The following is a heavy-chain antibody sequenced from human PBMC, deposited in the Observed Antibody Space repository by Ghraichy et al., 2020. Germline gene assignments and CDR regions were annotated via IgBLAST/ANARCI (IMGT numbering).Heavy chain of an antibody. D-gene: IGHD1-26*01. J-gene: IGHJ4*02. Sequence: TLSLTCTVSGGSISSADYYWSWIRQPPGKGLDWLGYIYYSGNTHYDPSLQSRVSISVDTSKNQFFLKLDSVTAADTAVYYCAREVSATTRTHFDHWGQGILVTVSS. CDR1: GGSISSADYY. CDR3: AREVSATTRTHFDH. CDR2: IYYSGNT. V-gene: IGHV4-30-4*01.